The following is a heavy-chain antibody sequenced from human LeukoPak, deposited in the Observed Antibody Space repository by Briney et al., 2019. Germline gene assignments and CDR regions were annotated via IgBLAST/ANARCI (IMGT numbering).Heavy chain of an antibody. CDR1: RFSFSNYW. J-gene: IGHJ4*02. V-gene: IGHV3-74*01. Sequence: GGSLRLSCAASRFSFSNYWMHWVRQAPGKGLVWVSRVKSDGSNPSYADSVKGRFTISRDNAENMLYLQMNTLGAEDTAVYYCARDIVTGSGSLDYWGQGTLVTVSS. CDR3: ARDIVTGSGSLDY. CDR2: VKSDGSNP. D-gene: IGHD3-10*01.